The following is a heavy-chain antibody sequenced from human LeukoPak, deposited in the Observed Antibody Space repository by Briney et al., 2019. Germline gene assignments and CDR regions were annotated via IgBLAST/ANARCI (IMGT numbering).Heavy chain of an antibody. Sequence: GGSLRLSCAASGFTVSSNYMSWVRQAPGKRLEWVANIRQNGAEEYYMDSVKGRFAISRDNAKNSVYLQMNSLRVEDTAIYYCARYTAVSSPGAFDIWGQGTMVTVSS. CDR2: IRQNGAEE. D-gene: IGHD4-17*01. J-gene: IGHJ3*02. V-gene: IGHV3-7*03. CDR1: GFTVSSNY. CDR3: ARYTAVSSPGAFDI.